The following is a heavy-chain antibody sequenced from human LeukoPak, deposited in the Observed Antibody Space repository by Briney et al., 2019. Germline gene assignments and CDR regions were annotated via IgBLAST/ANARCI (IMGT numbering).Heavy chain of an antibody. CDR2: INHSGST. J-gene: IGHJ6*03. CDR3: ASLRVGSSFGYQYYIDV. V-gene: IGHV4-34*01. Sequence: PGGSLRLSCAASGFTFSNYWMNWVRQPPGKGLEWIGEINHSGSTNYNPSLKSRVTISVDTSKNQFSLKLSSVTAADTAVYYCASLRVGSSFGYQYYIDVWGKGTTVTVSS. D-gene: IGHD6-13*01. CDR1: GFTFSNYW.